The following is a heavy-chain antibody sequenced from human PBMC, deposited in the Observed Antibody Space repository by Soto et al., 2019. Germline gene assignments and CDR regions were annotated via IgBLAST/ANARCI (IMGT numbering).Heavy chain of an antibody. V-gene: IGHV3-15*01. CDR2: IKSQTDGGIT. CDR3: TTDSSLTGYAIVTGYYFDY. Sequence: GGSLRLSCAASGFTFSNAWMSWVRQAPGKGLEWVGRIKSQTDGGITDYAAPGKGRFTISRDDSKNTLYLQMNSLKTEDTAVYYWTTDSSLTGYAIVTGYYFDYWGQGTLVTVSS. D-gene: IGHD3-9*01. CDR1: GFTFSNAW. J-gene: IGHJ4*02.